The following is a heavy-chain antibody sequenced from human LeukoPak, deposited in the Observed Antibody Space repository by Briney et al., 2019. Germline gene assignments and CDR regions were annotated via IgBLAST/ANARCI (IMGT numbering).Heavy chain of an antibody. CDR2: MYYTGDT. Sequence: SETLSLTCTVSGGSINSTHYFWAWIRQPPGKGLEWIGTMYYTGDTYYNPSLKSRGTVSVDTSKNLFSLKLASVTAADTAVYYCTRSTWGDCSTGVCYTTDFDYWGRGTLVTVSS. D-gene: IGHD2-21*02. CDR3: TRSTWGDCSTGVCYTTDFDY. J-gene: IGHJ4*02. V-gene: IGHV4-39*01. CDR1: GGSINSTHYF.